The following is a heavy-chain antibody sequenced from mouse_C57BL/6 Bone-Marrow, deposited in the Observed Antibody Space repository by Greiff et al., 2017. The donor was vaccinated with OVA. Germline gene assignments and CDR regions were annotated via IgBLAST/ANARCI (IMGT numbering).Heavy chain of an antibody. Sequence: VQLKQSGPELVKPGASVKISCKASGYSFTDYNMNWVKQSNGKSLEWIGVIKPNYGTTSYNQKFKGKATLTVDQSSSTAYMQLNSLTSEDSAVYYCAKLDYYGTYWYFDVWGTGTTVTVSS. J-gene: IGHJ1*03. V-gene: IGHV1-39*01. D-gene: IGHD1-1*01. CDR1: GYSFTDYN. CDR3: AKLDYYGTYWYFDV. CDR2: IKPNYGTT.